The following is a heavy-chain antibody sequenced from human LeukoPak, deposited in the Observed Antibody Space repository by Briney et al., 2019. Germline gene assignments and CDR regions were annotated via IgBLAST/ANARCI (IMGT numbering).Heavy chain of an antibody. CDR3: YVESEYGDYDY. Sequence: SETLSLTGIVSGASISSHYWSWMRQPPGKGLEWIGYIYHSGSTKYNPSLKSRVAISVDTSKNQFSLKLRSMTAADTAIYYCYVESEYGDYDYWGQGTLVAVS. CDR2: IYHSGST. D-gene: IGHD4-17*01. V-gene: IGHV4-59*11. J-gene: IGHJ4*02. CDR1: GASISSHY.